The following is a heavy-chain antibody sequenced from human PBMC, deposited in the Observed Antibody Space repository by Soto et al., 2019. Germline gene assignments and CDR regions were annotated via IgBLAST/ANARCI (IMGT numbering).Heavy chain of an antibody. Sequence: QLQLQESGPELVKPSETLSLTCIVSGGSISSSSYYWGWIRQPPGKGLEWIGSIYYSGSTYYNPSLNSRVTIPADTSNNPFSLKLSSVTAADTAVFYCARHRARNWFDPWGQGTLVTVSS. CDR3: ARHRARNWFDP. J-gene: IGHJ5*02. D-gene: IGHD6-6*01. CDR1: GGSISSSSYY. V-gene: IGHV4-39*01. CDR2: IYYSGST.